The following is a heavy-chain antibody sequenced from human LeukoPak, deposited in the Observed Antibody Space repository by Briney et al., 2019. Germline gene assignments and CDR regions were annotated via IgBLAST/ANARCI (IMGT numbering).Heavy chain of an antibody. CDR1: GFTFNTYE. D-gene: IGHD3-10*01. V-gene: IGHV3-48*03. CDR2: ISSSGNTI. Sequence: GGSLRLSCAASGFTFNTYEMNRVRQAPGKGLEWVSYISSSGNTIYYADSVKGRFTISRDNAKNSLYLQMNSLRAEDTAVYYCARDKEYYYGSGSYQLDYWGQGTLVTVSS. CDR3: ARDKEYYYGSGSYQLDY. J-gene: IGHJ4*02.